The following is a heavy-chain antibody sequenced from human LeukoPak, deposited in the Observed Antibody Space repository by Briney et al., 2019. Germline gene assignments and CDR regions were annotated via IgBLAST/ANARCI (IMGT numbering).Heavy chain of an antibody. V-gene: IGHV3-7*01. J-gene: IGHJ4*02. CDR2: MNQDGSEK. CDR1: GFTFSRYW. Sequence: GGSLRISCAVSGFTFSRYWLGWVRQAPGKGLEWVANMNQDGSEKYYVESVKGRFIISRDNAKSSLYLQMNSLRVDDTAVYYCARDRGPNTYDYWGQGTLVTVSS. D-gene: IGHD3-10*01. CDR3: ARDRGPNTYDY.